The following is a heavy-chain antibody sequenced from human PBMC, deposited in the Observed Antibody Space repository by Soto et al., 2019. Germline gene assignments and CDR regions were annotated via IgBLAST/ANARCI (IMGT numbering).Heavy chain of an antibody. CDR2: IDYNGVT. Sequence: PSETLSLTCTVSGGSIYRSGYYWGWIRQPPGRGLEWIGNIDYNGVTYSNPSLESRVTISRDTSKNQFSLKLTSVTAADTVLYYCGKVLVGATGHTDSDSWGPGTLVTVSS. CDR3: GKVLVGATGHTDSDS. CDR1: GGSIYRSGYY. D-gene: IGHD2-15*01. V-gene: IGHV4-39*01. J-gene: IGHJ4*02.